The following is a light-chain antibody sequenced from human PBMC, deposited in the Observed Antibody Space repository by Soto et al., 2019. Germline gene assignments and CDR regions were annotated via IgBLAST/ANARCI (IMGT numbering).Light chain of an antibody. CDR3: QQYNSWPYT. Sequence: EIVMTQSPATLSVFPGERATLSCRASQSVSSNLVWYQQKPGQAPKLLIYNTFTRATGIPVRFSGSGSGTQFTLTIRSLRSEDVAVYYCQQYNSWPYTFGQGTKLEI. J-gene: IGKJ2*01. CDR1: QSVSSN. CDR2: NTF. V-gene: IGKV3-15*01.